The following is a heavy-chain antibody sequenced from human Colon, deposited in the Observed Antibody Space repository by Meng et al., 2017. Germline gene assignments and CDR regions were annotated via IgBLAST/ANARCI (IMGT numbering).Heavy chain of an antibody. V-gene: IGHV3-21*01. J-gene: IGHJ4*02. D-gene: IGHD6-19*01. CDR1: GFTFSSYS. CDR3: ASTTGIAVAGTRY. Sequence: GESLKISCAASGFTFSSYSMNWVRQAPGKGLEWVSSISSSSSYIYYADSVKGRFTISRDNAKNSLYLQMNSLRAEETAVYYCASTTGIAVAGTRYWGQGTLVTVSS. CDR2: ISSSSSYI.